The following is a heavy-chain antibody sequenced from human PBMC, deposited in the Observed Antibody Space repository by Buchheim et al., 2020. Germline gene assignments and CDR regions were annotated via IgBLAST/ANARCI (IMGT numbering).Heavy chain of an antibody. V-gene: IGHV3-74*02. CDR3: GRLTWASGLEH. CDR1: GFTFSSYS. D-gene: IGHD2-8*02. Sequence: EVQLVESGGGLVQPGGSLRLSCAASGFTFSSYSMNWVRQAPGKGLVWVSRIDEYGRTVNYADSVKGRFTISRDNAKNRVYLQMNSLRVEDTAVYYCGRLTWASGLEHWGQGTL. CDR2: IDEYGRTV. J-gene: IGHJ1*01.